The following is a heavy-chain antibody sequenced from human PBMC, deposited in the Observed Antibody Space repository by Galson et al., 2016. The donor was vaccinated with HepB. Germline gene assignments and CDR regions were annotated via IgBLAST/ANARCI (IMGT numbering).Heavy chain of an antibody. D-gene: IGHD1-26*01. Sequence: SLRLSCAASGFSFSSYTMNWVRQAPGKGLEWLSYITSGSGTVHYADSVTGRFTVSRDNAKNSLYLQMNSLRDDDTAVYYCASVRWELTGAFDMWGQGIVVTVTS. CDR1: GFSFSSYT. CDR2: ITSGSGTV. CDR3: ASVRWELTGAFDM. J-gene: IGHJ3*02. V-gene: IGHV3-48*02.